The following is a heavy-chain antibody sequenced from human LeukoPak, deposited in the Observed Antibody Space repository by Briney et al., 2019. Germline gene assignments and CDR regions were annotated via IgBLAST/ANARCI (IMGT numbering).Heavy chain of an antibody. CDR3: ARRGKVYYFDY. J-gene: IGHJ4*02. Sequence: SETLSLTCTVSGGSISSYYWSWIRQPPGRGLEWIGYIYYSGSTNYNPSLKSRVTISADTSKKQFSLKLRSVTAADTAVYYCARRGKVYYFDYWGQGTLVTVSS. CDR2: IYYSGST. V-gene: IGHV4-59*01. CDR1: GGSISSYY. D-gene: IGHD3-16*01.